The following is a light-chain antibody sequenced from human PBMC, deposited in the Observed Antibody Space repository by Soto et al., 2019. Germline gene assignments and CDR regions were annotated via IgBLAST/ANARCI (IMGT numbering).Light chain of an antibody. J-gene: IGKJ2*01. CDR1: QSVRTND. CDR2: GAS. V-gene: IGKV3-20*01. Sequence: ENVLTQSPGTLYLSPGERATLSCRASQSVRTNDLAWYQQKPGQAPMLLVYGASNRVPGIPDRCSGSGSGTDFALTISRLEPEAFVVYYCQQYGSSYTVGQGTKLEIK. CDR3: QQYGSSYT.